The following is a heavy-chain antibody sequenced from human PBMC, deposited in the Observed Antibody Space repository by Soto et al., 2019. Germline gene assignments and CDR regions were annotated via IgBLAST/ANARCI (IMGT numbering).Heavy chain of an antibody. V-gene: IGHV1-69*01. CDR2: IIPIFGTA. D-gene: IGHD1-26*01. J-gene: IGHJ6*02. CDR1: GGTFSSYA. Sequence: QVQLVQSGAEVKKPGSSVKVSCKASGGTFSSYAISWVRQAPGQGLERMGGIIPIFGTANYAQKFQGRVTITADESTSTAYMELSSLRSEDTAVYYCARASGTVKWELTRPPFSYYGMDVWGQGTTVTVSS. CDR3: ARASGTVKWELTRPPFSYYGMDV.